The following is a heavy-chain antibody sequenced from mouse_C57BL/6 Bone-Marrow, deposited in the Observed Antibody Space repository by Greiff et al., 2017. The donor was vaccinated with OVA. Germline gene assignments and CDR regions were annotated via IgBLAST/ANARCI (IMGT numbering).Heavy chain of an antibody. Sequence: QVQLQQSGAELVRPGTSVKVSCKASGYAFTNYLIEWVKQRPGQGLEWIGVINPGSGGTNYNEKFKGKATLTADKSSSTAYMQLSSLTSEDSAVYFCARSPMTTVVYWYFDVWGTGTTVTVSS. J-gene: IGHJ1*03. CDR2: INPGSGGT. CDR1: GYAFTNYL. V-gene: IGHV1-54*01. CDR3: ARSPMTTVVYWYFDV. D-gene: IGHD1-1*01.